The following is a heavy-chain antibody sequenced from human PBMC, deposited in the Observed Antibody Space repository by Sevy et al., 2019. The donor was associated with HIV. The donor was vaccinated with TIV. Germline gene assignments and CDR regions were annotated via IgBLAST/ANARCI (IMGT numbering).Heavy chain of an antibody. CDR3: ARQGDLDYFDY. CDR1: GYNFTPYW. Sequence: GESLKISCKGSGYNFTPYWIGWVRQMPGKGLEWMGIIHPADSDTGYSPSFQGQVTISADTSINTVYLQWSSLNASDTAIYYCARQGDLDYFDYWGQGTLVTVSS. J-gene: IGHJ4*02. CDR2: IHPADSDT. D-gene: IGHD3-10*01. V-gene: IGHV5-51*01.